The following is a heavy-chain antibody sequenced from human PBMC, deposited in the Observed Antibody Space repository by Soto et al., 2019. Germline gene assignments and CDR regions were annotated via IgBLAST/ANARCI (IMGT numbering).Heavy chain of an antibody. V-gene: IGHV4-34*01. J-gene: IGHJ4*02. CDR2: INHSGST. CDR1: GGSFSGYY. CDR3: ARGSESSNYFDY. D-gene: IGHD6-19*01. Sequence: SETLSLTCAVYGGSFSGYYLSWIRQPPGKGLEWIGEINHSGSTNYNPSLKSRVTISVDTSKNQFSLKLSSVTAADPAVYYCARGSESSNYFDYWGQGTLVTVSS.